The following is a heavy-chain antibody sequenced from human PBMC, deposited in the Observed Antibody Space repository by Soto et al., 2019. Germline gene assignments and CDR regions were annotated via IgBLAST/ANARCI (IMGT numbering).Heavy chain of an antibody. Sequence: GASVKVSCKASGYTFTSYAMHWVRQAPGQRLEWMGWINAGNSNTKYSQKFQGRVTITRDTSASTAYMELSSLRSEDTAVYYCARPGIAAALDYWGQGTLVTVSS. J-gene: IGHJ4*02. CDR2: INAGNSNT. CDR1: GYTFTSYA. CDR3: ARPGIAAALDY. D-gene: IGHD6-13*01. V-gene: IGHV1-3*01.